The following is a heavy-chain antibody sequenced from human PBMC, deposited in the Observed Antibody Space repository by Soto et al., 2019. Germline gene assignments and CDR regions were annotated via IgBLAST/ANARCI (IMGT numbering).Heavy chain of an antibody. CDR3: ARLSPLILAGSAYYHSMDV. D-gene: IGHD3-10*01. J-gene: IGHJ6*02. Sequence: SETLSLTCXVSDASITSSYWSWVRQPPGKGLEWIGFIHYSGSTNYNPSLQSRLTMSVDTSKSQFSLNLRSVTAADTAVYFCARLSPLILAGSAYYHSMDVWGQGAPVTVSS. V-gene: IGHV4-59*12. CDR1: DASITSSY. CDR2: IHYSGST.